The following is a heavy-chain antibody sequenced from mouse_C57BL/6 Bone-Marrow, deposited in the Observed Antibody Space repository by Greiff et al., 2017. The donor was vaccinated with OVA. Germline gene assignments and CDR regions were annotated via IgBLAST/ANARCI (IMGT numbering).Heavy chain of an antibody. V-gene: IGHV5-9-1*02. CDR2: ISSGGDYI. CDR3: TRDLRPYYYGVDYAMDY. D-gene: IGHD1-1*01. J-gene: IGHJ4*01. Sequence: EVMLVESGEGLVKPGGSLKLSCAASGFTFSSYAMSWVRQTPEKRLEWVAYISSGGDYIYYADTVKGRFTISRDNARNTLYLQMSSLKSEDTAMYYCTRDLRPYYYGVDYAMDYWGQGTSVTVSS. CDR1: GFTFSSYA.